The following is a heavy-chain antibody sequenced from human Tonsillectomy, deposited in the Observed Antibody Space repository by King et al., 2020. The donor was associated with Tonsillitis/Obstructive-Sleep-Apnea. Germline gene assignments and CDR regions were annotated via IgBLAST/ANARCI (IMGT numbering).Heavy chain of an antibody. CDR3: ARGDIVVVRAAKEVVGGYYYYGMDV. CDR2: ISYDGSNK. Sequence: VQLVESGGGVVQPGRSLRLSCAASGFTFSSYAMHWVRQAPGKGLEWVAVISYDGSNKYYADSVKGRFTISRDNSKNTLYLQMNSLRAEDTAVYYCARGDIVVVRAAKEVVGGYYYYGMDVWGQGTTVTVSS. CDR1: GFTFSSYA. D-gene: IGHD2-2*01. J-gene: IGHJ6*02. V-gene: IGHV3-30*04.